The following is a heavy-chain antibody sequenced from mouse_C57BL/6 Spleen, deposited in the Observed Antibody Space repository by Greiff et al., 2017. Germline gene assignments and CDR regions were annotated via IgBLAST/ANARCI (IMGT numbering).Heavy chain of an antibody. V-gene: IGHV14-2*01. D-gene: IGHD1-1*01. CDR3: GYYGSSPYYFDY. Sequence: EVKLMESGAELVKPGASVKLSCTASGFNIKDYYMHWVKQRTEQGLEWIGRIDPEDGETKYAPKFQGKATITADTSSNTAYLQLSSLTSEDTAVYYCGYYGSSPYYFDYWGQGTTLTVSS. J-gene: IGHJ2*01. CDR2: IDPEDGET. CDR1: GFNIKDYY.